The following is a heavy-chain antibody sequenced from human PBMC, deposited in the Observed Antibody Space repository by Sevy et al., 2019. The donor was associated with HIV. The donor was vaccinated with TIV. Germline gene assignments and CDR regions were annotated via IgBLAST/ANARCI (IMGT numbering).Heavy chain of an antibody. CDR2: INPNSGGT. J-gene: IGHJ4*02. V-gene: IGHV1-2*02. Sequence: ASVKVSCKASGCTFTGYYMHWVRQAPGQGLEWMGWINPNSGGTNYALKFQGRVTMTRDTSMSTAYMELSRLRSDDTAVYYCARSNFRITMVRGVKPAFDYWGQGTLVTVSS. CDR3: ARSNFRITMVRGVKPAFDY. CDR1: GCTFTGYY. D-gene: IGHD3-10*01.